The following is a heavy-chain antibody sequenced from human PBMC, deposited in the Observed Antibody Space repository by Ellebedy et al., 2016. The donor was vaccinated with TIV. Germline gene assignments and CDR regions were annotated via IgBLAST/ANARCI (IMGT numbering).Heavy chain of an antibody. CDR3: ARGDSSSSRVYY. J-gene: IGHJ4*02. CDR2: IYYSGST. V-gene: IGHV4-39*07. CDR1: DGSISSSSYY. Sequence: MPSETLSLTCTVSDGSISSSSYYWGWIRQPPGKGLEWIGIIYYSGSTYYNPSLKSRVTISVDTSKNQFSLKLTSVTAADTAVYDCARGDSSSSRVYYWGQGTLVTVSS. D-gene: IGHD6-6*01.